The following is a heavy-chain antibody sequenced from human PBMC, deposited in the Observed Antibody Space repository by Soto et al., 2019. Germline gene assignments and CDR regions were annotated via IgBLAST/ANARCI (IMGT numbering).Heavy chain of an antibody. J-gene: IGHJ4*01. CDR1: GYTFSTYG. CDR3: ARSIVVVTRFDY. V-gene: IGHV1-69*13. D-gene: IGHD3-22*01. CDR2: IVAHIGAA. Sequence: ASVKVSCKASGYTFSTYGFSWVRQAPGQGLEWMGGIVAHIGAANYAQKFQGRVTITADESTSTAYMELSSLRSEDTAVYYCARSIVVVTRFDYWG.